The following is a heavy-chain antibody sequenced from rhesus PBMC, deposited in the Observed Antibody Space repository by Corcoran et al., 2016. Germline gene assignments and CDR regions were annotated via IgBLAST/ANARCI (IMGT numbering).Heavy chain of an antibody. CDR1: GYTFTDYY. D-gene: IGHD6-43*01. CDR3: ATDLGSSSRFDY. Sequence: EVQLVQSGAEVKQPGASVTISCMASGYTFTDYYLHWVRPAPVKGLEWMERVDPEDGEAIHEQKFQDRVTITADTSTDTAYMELSSLRSEDTAVYYCATDLGSSSRFDYWGQGVLVTVSS. CDR2: VDPEDGEA. J-gene: IGHJ4*01. V-gene: IGHV1-111*02.